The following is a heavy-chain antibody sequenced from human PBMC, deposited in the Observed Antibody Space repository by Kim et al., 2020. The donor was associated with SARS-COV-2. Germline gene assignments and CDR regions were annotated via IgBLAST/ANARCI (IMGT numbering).Heavy chain of an antibody. V-gene: IGHV4-61*01. D-gene: IGHD2-2*01. CDR2: IYYSGST. CDR1: GGSVSSGSYY. J-gene: IGHJ6*01. Sequence: SETLSLTCTVSGGSVSSGSYYWSWIRQPPGKGLEWIGYIYYSGSTNYNPSPKSRVTISVDTSKNQFSLKLSSVTAADTAVYYCARDIGCSSTSCYPYYY. CDR3: ARDIGCSSTSCYPYYY.